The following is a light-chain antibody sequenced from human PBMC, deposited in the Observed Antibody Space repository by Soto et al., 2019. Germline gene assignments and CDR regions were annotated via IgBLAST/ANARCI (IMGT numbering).Light chain of an antibody. V-gene: IGKV3-20*01. CDR1: QSFSGTY. CDR3: QPYANSLT. CDR2: GAS. Sequence: EIVLTQSPGTLSLSPGERATLSSRASQSFSGTYLAWYQQKPGQAPRLLIYGASRRATGIPDRFSGSGSGTDFTLTISRLEPEDFAVYYCQPYANSLTFGGGTKVEIK. J-gene: IGKJ4*01.